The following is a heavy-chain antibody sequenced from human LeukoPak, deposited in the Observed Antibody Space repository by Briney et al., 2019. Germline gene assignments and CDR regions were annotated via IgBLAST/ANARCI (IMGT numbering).Heavy chain of an antibody. CDR1: GFTFEDYG. V-gene: IGHV3-9*01. Sequence: GGSLRLSCSGSGFTFEDYGMHWVRQAPGKGLEWVASISWNSGHLGYGDSVEGRFTVSRDNAKNSLSLEMNSLRVEDTAFYFCAKDIVKGSASGTFDNWGQGTLVTVSS. CDR3: AKDIVKGSASGTFDN. D-gene: IGHD3-10*01. J-gene: IGHJ4*02. CDR2: ISWNSGHL.